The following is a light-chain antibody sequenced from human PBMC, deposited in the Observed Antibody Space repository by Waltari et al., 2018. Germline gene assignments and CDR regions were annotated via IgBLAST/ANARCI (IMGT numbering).Light chain of an antibody. Sequence: SSDLTQDPAVSVALGQTVRITCQGDILRTYYGNWCRQKPGQPPELVLYGKNNLPSGIPDRFSASSSGNTASLIITGAQAEDEADYYCSSRELSGHVVFGGGTRLTVL. CDR3: SSRELSGHVV. J-gene: IGLJ2*01. V-gene: IGLV3-19*01. CDR1: ILRTYY. CDR2: GKN.